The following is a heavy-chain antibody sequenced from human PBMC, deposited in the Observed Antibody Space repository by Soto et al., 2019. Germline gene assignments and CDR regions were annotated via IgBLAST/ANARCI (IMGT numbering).Heavy chain of an antibody. J-gene: IGHJ4*02. V-gene: IGHV3-48*02. CDR3: ARDFRIVGATGFFDY. Sequence: GGSLRLSCAASGFTFSSYSMNWVRQAPGKGLEWVSYISSSSSTIYYADSVKGRFTISRDNAKNSLYLQMNSLRDEDTAVYYCARDFRIVGATGFFDYWGQGTLVTVSS. D-gene: IGHD1-26*01. CDR1: GFTFSSYS. CDR2: ISSSSSTI.